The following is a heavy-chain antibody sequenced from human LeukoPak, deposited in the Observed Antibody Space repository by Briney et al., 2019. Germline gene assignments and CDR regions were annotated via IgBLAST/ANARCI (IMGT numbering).Heavy chain of an antibody. Sequence: GGSLRLSCVVSGFTFNSYWMHWVRQAPGKGLMWVSRISGDGGSINYADSVKGRFTISKDNAENTLYLQMNNLRAEDTAVYYCARLPPSSSRAFDIWGQGTMVTVSS. V-gene: IGHV3-74*01. CDR1: GFTFNSYW. J-gene: IGHJ3*02. CDR2: ISGDGGSI. D-gene: IGHD2-2*01. CDR3: ARLPPSSSRAFDI.